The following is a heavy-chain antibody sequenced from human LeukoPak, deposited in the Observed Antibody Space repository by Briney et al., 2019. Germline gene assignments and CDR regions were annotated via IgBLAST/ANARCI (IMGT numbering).Heavy chain of an antibody. CDR3: ARDRDSEGAFDI. V-gene: IGHV1-69*04. Sequence: SVKVSCKASGGTFSSYAISWVRQAPGQGLEWMGRIIPILGIANYALKFQGRVTITADKSTSTAYMELSSLRSEDTAVYYCARDRDSEGAFDIWGQGTMVTVSS. J-gene: IGHJ3*02. CDR2: IIPILGIA. CDR1: GGTFSSYA.